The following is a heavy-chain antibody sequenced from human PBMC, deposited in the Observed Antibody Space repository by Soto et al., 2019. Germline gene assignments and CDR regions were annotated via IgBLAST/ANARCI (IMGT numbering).Heavy chain of an antibody. D-gene: IGHD6-6*01. Sequence: GESLKISCKGSGYSFTTYWIGWVRQMPGKGLEWMGIIYPGDSDTRYSPSFQGQVTISADKSISTAYLQWSSLKASDTAMYYCARHRGPARYFYYYGLDVWGQGPTVTVSS. CDR1: GYSFTTYW. J-gene: IGHJ6*02. V-gene: IGHV5-51*01. CDR3: ARHRGPARYFYYYGLDV. CDR2: IYPGDSDT.